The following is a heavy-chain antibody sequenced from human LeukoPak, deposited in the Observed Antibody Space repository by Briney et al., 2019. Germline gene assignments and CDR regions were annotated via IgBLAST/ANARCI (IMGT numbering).Heavy chain of an antibody. CDR2: IIGSSDDT. D-gene: IGHD5-12*01. V-gene: IGHV3-23*01. CDR1: VIRFSNYA. J-gene: IGHJ4*02. Sequence: GSLRLSCAASVIRFSNYAMNRVRQAPGKGLEWVSPIIGSSDDTLYAKLVKGGFTISRDNSKNTLFLQINSLRAEDTALYYCAKGAYDYIEMGYIDYWGQGTLVTVSS. CDR3: AKGAYDYIEMGYIDY.